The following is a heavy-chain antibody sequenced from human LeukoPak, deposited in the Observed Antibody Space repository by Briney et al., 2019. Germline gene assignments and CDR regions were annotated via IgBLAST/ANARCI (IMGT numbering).Heavy chain of an antibody. D-gene: IGHD1-26*01. CDR1: GYTFTSYG. CDR3: ARERVGAHPAPPSSPYNWFDP. V-gene: IGHV1-46*01. Sequence: ASVKVSCKASGYTFTSYGISWVRQAPGQGLEWMGIINPSGGSTSYAQKFQGRVTMTRDMSTSTVYMELSSLRSEDTAVYYCARERVGAHPAPPSSPYNWFDPWGQGTLVTVSS. J-gene: IGHJ5*02. CDR2: INPSGGST.